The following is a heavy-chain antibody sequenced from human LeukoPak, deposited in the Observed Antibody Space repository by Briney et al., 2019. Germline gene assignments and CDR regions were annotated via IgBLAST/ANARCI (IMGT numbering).Heavy chain of an antibody. J-gene: IGHJ6*03. CDR1: GFTFSDYY. CDR3: ARVGDILTGYYNNYMDV. D-gene: IGHD3-9*01. CDR2: ISSSSSYI. Sequence: GGSLRLSCTVSGFTFSDYYMSWVRQAPGKGLEWVSSISSSSSYIYYADSVKGRFTISRDNAKNSLYLQMNSLRAEDTAVYYCARVGDILTGYYNNYMDVWGKGTTVTVSS. V-gene: IGHV3-11*06.